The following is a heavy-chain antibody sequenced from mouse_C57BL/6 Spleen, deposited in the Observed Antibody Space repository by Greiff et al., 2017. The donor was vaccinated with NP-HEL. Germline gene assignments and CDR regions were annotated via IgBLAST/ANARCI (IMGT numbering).Heavy chain of an antibody. CDR1: GFTFSDYG. Sequence: EVKVVESGGGLVKPGGSLKLSCAASGFTFSDYGMHWVRQAPEKGLEWVAYISSGSSTIYYADTVKGRFTISRDNAKNTLFLQMTSLRSEDTAMYYCARGITTVVAKDYAMDYWGQGTSVTVSS. CDR3: ARGITTVVAKDYAMDY. D-gene: IGHD1-1*01. CDR2: ISSGSSTI. J-gene: IGHJ4*01. V-gene: IGHV5-17*01.